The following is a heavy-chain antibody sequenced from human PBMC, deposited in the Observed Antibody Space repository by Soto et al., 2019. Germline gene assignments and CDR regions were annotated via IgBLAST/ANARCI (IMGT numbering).Heavy chain of an antibody. J-gene: IGHJ4*02. CDR1: GFTFSSYA. CDR3: AKDLGYSYGYGPVDY. D-gene: IGHD5-18*01. CDR2: ISGSGGST. V-gene: IGHV3-23*01. Sequence: EVQLLESGGGLVQPGGSLRLSCAASGFTFSSYAMSWVRQAPGKGLEWVSAISGSGGSTYYADSVKGRFTISRDKSKNTLYLQMNSLRAEDTAVYYCAKDLGYSYGYGPVDYWGQGTLVTVSS.